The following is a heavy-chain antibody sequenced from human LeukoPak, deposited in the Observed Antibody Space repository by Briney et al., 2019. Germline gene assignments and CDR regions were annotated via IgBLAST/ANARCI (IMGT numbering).Heavy chain of an antibody. Sequence: SETLSLTRTVYGGSISSYYWSWIGQPPGKGLEWIGSIYYSGSTYYNPSLKTPVTLSVDPSKNQFSLKLTSVTAADTPLYYCARAEGYYDSSGYYLGGGVHYWGQGTLVTVSS. V-gene: IGHV4-39*07. D-gene: IGHD3-22*01. CDR3: ARAEGYYDSSGYYLGGGVHY. CDR2: IYYSGST. J-gene: IGHJ4*02. CDR1: GGSISSYY.